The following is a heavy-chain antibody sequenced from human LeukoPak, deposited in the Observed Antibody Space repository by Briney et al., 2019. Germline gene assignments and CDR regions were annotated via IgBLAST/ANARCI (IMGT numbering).Heavy chain of an antibody. CDR2: IKQDGSDK. CDR3: VRTTRSSPFDN. V-gene: IGHV3-7*01. D-gene: IGHD1-1*01. CDR1: GFTFSAYW. J-gene: IGHJ4*02. Sequence: GGSLRLSCAASGFTFSAYWMSWVRQAPGKGLEWLANIKQDGSDKQYVDSVKGRFAISRDNAKTSVYLQMNSLRADDTAVYYCVRTTRSSPFDNWGQGTLVTVSS.